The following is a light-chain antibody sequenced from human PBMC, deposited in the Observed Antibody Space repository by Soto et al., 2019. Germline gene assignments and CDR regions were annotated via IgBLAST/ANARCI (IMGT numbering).Light chain of an antibody. J-gene: IGLJ2*01. CDR2: DVS. CDR1: SSDVGGHNY. V-gene: IGLV2-14*01. Sequence: QSALTQPASVSGSPGQSITISCTGTSSDVGGHNYVSWYQQYPGKAPKLMIYDVSNRPSGVSNRFSGSKSGNTASLTISGLQAEDEADYYCSSYTGSSTLVFGGGTKLTVL. CDR3: SSYTGSSTLV.